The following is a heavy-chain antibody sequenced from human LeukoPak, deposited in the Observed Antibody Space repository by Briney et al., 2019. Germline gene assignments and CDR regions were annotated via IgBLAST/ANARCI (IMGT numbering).Heavy chain of an antibody. CDR2: IGTTGSYI. D-gene: IGHD3-9*01. J-gene: IGHJ4*02. Sequence: PGGSLRLSCAASGFTFSNYSMNWVRQAPGKGLEWVSSIGTTGSYIFYADSVKGRFTISRDNAKNTLYLQMNSLRAEDTAVYYCAIDEYDILTDYDYWGQGILVTVSS. CDR1: GFTFSNYS. CDR3: AIDEYDILTDYDY. V-gene: IGHV3-21*01.